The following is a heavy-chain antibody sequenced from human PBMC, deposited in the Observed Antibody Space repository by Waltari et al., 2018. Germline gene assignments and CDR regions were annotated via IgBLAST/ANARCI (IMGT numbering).Heavy chain of an antibody. V-gene: IGHV4-30-4*01. CDR3: ARVWLVRGIPLDT. CDR1: NASIRTDAHY. CDR2: VHYGGRA. D-gene: IGHD3-10*01. Sequence: QVQLQESGPGLVRPSETLSLSCTVSNASIRTDAHYWSWSRHPPGKGLEWIGNVHYGGRAYYTPALKSRVVISVDTSRNAISLTLSFVSAADTAIYYCARVWLVRGIPLDTWGQGTQVTVST. J-gene: IGHJ5*02.